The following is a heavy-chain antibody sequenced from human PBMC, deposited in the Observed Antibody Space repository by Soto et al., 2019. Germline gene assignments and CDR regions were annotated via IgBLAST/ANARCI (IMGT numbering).Heavy chain of an antibody. J-gene: IGHJ6*03. CDR3: ATHSSSVVGGDYYYMDV. D-gene: IGHD6-6*01. Sequence: QASETLSLTCTVSGGSISSYYWSWIRQPPGKGLEWIGYIYYSGSTNYNPSLKSRVTISVDTSKNQFSLKLSSVTAADTAVYYCATHSSSVVGGDYYYMDVWGKGTTVTVSS. CDR2: IYYSGST. CDR1: GGSISSYY. V-gene: IGHV4-59*08.